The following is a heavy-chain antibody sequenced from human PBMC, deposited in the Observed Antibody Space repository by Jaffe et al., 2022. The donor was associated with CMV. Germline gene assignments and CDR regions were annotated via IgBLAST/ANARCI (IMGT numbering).Heavy chain of an antibody. D-gene: IGHD3-22*01. V-gene: IGHV3-48*03. CDR3: ARIPYYYDSSGDGTGWYFDL. CDR2: ISSSGSTI. CDR1: GFTFSSYE. Sequence: EVQLVESGGGLVQPGGSLRLSCAASGFTFSSYEMNWVRQAPGKGLEWVSYISSSGSTIYYADSVKGRFTISRDNAKNSLYLQMNSLRAEDTAVYYCARIPYYYDSSGDGTGWYFDLWGRGTLVTVSS. J-gene: IGHJ2*01.